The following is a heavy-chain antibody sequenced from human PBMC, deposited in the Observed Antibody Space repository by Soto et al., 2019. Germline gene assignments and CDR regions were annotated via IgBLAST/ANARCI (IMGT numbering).Heavy chain of an antibody. V-gene: IGHV4-59*01. CDR2: IYSHGGT. D-gene: IGHD6-13*01. Sequence: SQTLSLTCTVSGGSISSYCRSWIRQPPGKGLEWIGYIYSHGGTTYNSSLTSRVTISTDTSRSQLSLKLTSATPADTAVYYCARLLPGIAAAYDAFDVSGQGTIVTVSS. J-gene: IGHJ3*01. CDR3: ARLLPGIAAAYDAFDV. CDR1: GGSISSYC.